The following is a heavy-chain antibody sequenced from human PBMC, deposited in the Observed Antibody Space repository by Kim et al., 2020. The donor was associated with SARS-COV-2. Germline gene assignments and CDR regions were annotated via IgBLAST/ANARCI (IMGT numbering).Heavy chain of an antibody. Sequence: GGSLRLSCAASGFTFSSYAMSWVRQAPGKGLEWVSAISGSGGSTYYADSVKGWFTISRDNSKNTLYLQMNSLRAEDTAVYYCAKSPVLWFGGYYFDYWGQGTLVTVSS. D-gene: IGHD3-10*01. V-gene: IGHV3-23*01. CDR1: GFTFSSYA. CDR3: AKSPVLWFGGYYFDY. J-gene: IGHJ4*02. CDR2: ISGSGGST.